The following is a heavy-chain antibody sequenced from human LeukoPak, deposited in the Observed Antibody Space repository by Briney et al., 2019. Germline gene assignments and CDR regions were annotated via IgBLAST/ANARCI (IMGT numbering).Heavy chain of an antibody. J-gene: IGHJ4*02. CDR3: ARWGGTRQFYFDY. CDR2: INYDGSNR. Sequence: TGGSLRLSCAASGFSLSNYGLRWVRQGPGKGLEWLAVINYDGSNRYYADSVEGRFTISKDSSENTLYLQMNRLRADDTAIYYCARWGGTRQFYFDYWGQGTLATVSS. V-gene: IGHV3-33*01. D-gene: IGHD3-16*01. CDR1: GFSLSNYG.